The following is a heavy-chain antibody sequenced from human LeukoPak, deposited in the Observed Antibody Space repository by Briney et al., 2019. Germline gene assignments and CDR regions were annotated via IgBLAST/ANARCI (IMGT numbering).Heavy chain of an antibody. J-gene: IGHJ5*02. V-gene: IGHV3-7*01. D-gene: IGHD1-14*01. CDR2: IKADATEI. CDR1: GFTFGTHW. CDR3: VRDFKGTTTFAP. Sequence: GGSLRLSCAASGFTFGTHWTNWVRQAPGKGLEWVATIKADATEIHYLDSLRGRFTISRHNANNSLYLQMPSLSAEDPAVYYCVRDFKGTTTFAPWGQGTLVTVSS.